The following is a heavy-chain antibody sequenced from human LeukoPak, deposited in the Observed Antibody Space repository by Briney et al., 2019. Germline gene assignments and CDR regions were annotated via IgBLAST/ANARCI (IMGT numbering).Heavy chain of an antibody. CDR2: ISGSGGST. V-gene: IGHV3-23*01. J-gene: IGHJ4*02. CDR3: AKDLYQLLSFDY. CDR1: GFTFSSYG. D-gene: IGHD2-2*01. Sequence: GGSLRLSCGASGFTFSSYGMSWVRQAPGQGLEWVSAISGSGGSTYYADSVKGRFTISRDNSKNTLYLQMNSLRAEDTAVYYCAKDLYQLLSFDYWGQGTLVTVSS.